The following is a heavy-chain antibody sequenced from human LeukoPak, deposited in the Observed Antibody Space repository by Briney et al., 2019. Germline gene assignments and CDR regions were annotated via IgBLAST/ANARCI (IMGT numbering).Heavy chain of an antibody. CDR1: GFTFSSSS. CDR3: ASRSGCDRGFDY. Sequence: PGGSLRLSCAASGFTFSSSSMNWVRQAPGKGLEWVSSISSSSSYIYYADSVKGRFTIFRDNAKNSLYLQMNSLRAEDTAVYYCASRSGCDRGFDYWGQGTLVTVSS. CDR2: ISSSSSYI. V-gene: IGHV3-21*01. J-gene: IGHJ4*02. D-gene: IGHD5-12*01.